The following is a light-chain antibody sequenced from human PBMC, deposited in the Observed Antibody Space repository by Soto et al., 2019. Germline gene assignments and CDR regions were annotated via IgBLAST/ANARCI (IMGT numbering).Light chain of an antibody. J-gene: IGLJ2*01. CDR3: NSYTLSKTVI. CDR1: SSDVGAHDF. V-gene: IGLV2-14*01. Sequence: QSALTQPASVSGSPGQSITISCSGTSSDVGAHDFVSWYQHHPDKAPKVIIFEVTKRPSGVSDRFSGPKTDNTASLTISGLQAEDEADYYCNSYTLSKTVIFGGGTKVTVL. CDR2: EVT.